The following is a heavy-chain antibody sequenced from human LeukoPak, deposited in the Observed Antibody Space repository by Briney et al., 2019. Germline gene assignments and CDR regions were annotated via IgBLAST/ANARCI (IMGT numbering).Heavy chain of an antibody. D-gene: IGHD3-10*01. CDR1: GGSFSGYY. Sequence: PSETLSLTCAVYGGSFSGYYWSWIRQPAGKGLEWIGRIYTSGSTNYNPSLKSRVTMSVDTSKNQFSLKLSSVTAADTAVYYCAGLGGSGSYFLAYWGQGTLVTVSS. CDR3: AGLGGSGSYFLAY. J-gene: IGHJ4*02. V-gene: IGHV4-59*10. CDR2: IYTSGST.